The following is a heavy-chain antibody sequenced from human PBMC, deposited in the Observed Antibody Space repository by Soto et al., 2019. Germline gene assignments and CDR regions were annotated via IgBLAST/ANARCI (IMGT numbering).Heavy chain of an antibody. CDR1: GYTFTGYY. CDR3: ARDLQPTYYYDSSGYYLGY. Sequence: QVQLVQSGAEVKKPGASVKVSCKASGYTFTGYYMHWVRQAPGQGLEWMGWINPNSGGTNYAQKFQGWVAMTRDTSISTAYMELSRLRSDDTAVYYCARDLQPTYYYDSSGYYLGYWGQGTLVTVSS. V-gene: IGHV1-2*04. D-gene: IGHD3-22*01. J-gene: IGHJ4*02. CDR2: INPNSGGT.